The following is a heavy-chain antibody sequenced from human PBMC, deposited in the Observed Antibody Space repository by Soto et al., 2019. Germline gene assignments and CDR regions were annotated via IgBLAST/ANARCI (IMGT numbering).Heavy chain of an antibody. CDR2: VHPDSGGT. Sequence: ASVKVSCKTSGSIFTDHLIHWVRQSPGQGLQWVGWVHPDSGGTNVAQAFQDRVTMTADTSITTAYRDLARLRPDDTAIFYCARGAQGLFPVSGIYFYFDHWGQGTPVTVSS. V-gene: IGHV1-2*02. J-gene: IGHJ4*02. CDR1: GSIFTDHL. D-gene: IGHD3-22*01. CDR3: ARGAQGLFPVSGIYFYFDH.